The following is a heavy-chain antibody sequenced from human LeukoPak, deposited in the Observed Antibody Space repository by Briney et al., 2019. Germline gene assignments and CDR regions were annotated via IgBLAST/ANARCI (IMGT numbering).Heavy chain of an antibody. Sequence: PSETLSLTCTVSGDSISSRSYYWGWIRQPPGKGLEWIGSIYYSGSTYYSPSLKSRVTISVDPSTNQFSLKLSSVTAADTAVYYCARHQWLGPFDYWGQGTLVTVSS. J-gene: IGHJ4*02. CDR2: IYYSGST. CDR3: ARHQWLGPFDY. CDR1: GDSISSRSYY. V-gene: IGHV4-39*01. D-gene: IGHD6-19*01.